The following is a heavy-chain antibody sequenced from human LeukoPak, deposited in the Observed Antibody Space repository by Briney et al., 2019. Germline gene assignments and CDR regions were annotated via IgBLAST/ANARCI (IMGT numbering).Heavy chain of an antibody. J-gene: IGHJ4*02. CDR1: GLTSSPYW. Sequence: SLRLSCAASGLTSSPYWMHCVRQAPGKGLLWVSRINPDGSDPTHADSVTGRFTISRDNAKNTLYLQINGLRAEDSSVYFCAGLPDLGWGQGTLVTVSS. CDR2: INPDGSDP. CDR3: AGLPDLG. D-gene: IGHD7-27*01. V-gene: IGHV3-74*03.